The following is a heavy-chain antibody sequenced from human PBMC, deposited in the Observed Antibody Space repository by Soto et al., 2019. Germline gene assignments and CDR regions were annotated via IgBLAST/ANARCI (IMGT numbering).Heavy chain of an antibody. V-gene: IGHV3-74*01. J-gene: IGHJ4*02. D-gene: IGHD5-18*01. CDR3: VQGYGGPDG. CDR2: IDTDGSRT. CDR1: GLTFSSHW. Sequence: GGSLRLSCAASGLTFSSHWMHWVRQAPGKGLVWVSRIDTDGSRTNYADSVKGRFTMSRDNAKNTAFLQMNSLRAEDTAVYYCVQGYGGPDGWGPGTLVTVST.